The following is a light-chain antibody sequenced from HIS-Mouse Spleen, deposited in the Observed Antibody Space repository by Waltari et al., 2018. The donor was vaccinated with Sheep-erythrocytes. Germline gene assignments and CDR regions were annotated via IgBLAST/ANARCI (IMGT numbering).Light chain of an antibody. V-gene: IGKV1-6*01. CDR3: QQYDNRPLT. CDR1: QGIRND. CDR2: AAS. Sequence: AIQMTQSPSSLSASVGDRVTITCRASQGIRNDLGWYQQKPGKAPKLLIYAASSLQSGVPSRFSGSGSGTDFTFTISSLQPEDIATYYCQQYDNRPLTFGGGTKVEIK. J-gene: IGKJ4*01.